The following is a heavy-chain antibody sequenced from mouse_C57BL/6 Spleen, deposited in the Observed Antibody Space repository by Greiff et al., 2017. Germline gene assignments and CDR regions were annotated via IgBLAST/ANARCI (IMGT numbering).Heavy chain of an antibody. V-gene: IGHV1-52*01. CDR3: ARSQHRLLDY. CDR2: IDPSDSET. CDR1: GYTFTSYW. D-gene: IGHD3-2*02. J-gene: IGHJ2*01. Sequence: QVQLQQPGAELVRPGSSVKLSCKASGYTFTSYWMHWVKQRPIQGLEWIGNIDPSDSETHYNQKFKDKATLTVDKSSSTAYMQLSSLTSEDSAVYYCARSQHRLLDYWGQGTTLTVSS.